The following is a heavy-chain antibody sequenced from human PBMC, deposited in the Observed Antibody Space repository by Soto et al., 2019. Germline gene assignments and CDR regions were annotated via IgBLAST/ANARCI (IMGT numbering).Heavy chain of an antibody. Sequence: QVQLVRSGAEVKKPESSVKVSCKAPGGTFSTYAISWVRQAPGQGLEWMGGIIPMFGTANYAQRFQDRVTIAADEYTNTVYMELSSLRSEDTAVYFCASGIQLWLRRINNGYSGWGQGTLVTVSS. J-gene: IGHJ4*02. D-gene: IGHD5-18*01. CDR2: IIPMFGTA. CDR3: ASGIQLWLRRINNGYSG. V-gene: IGHV1-69*12. CDR1: GGTFSTYA.